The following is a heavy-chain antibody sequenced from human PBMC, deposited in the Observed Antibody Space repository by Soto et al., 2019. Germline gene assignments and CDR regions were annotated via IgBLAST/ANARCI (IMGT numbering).Heavy chain of an antibody. J-gene: IGHJ5*02. Sequence: GASVKVSCKASGYTFTSYYMHCVRQAPGQGLEWMGIINPSGGSTSYAQKFQGRVTMTRDTSTSTVYMELSSLRSEDTAVYYCAREGTTGRWFDPWGQGTLVTVSS. CDR1: GYTFTSYY. CDR3: AREGTTGRWFDP. CDR2: INPSGGST. V-gene: IGHV1-46*01. D-gene: IGHD4-17*01.